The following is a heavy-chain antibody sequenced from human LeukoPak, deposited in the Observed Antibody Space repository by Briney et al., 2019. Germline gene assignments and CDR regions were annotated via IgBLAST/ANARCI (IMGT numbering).Heavy chain of an antibody. J-gene: IGHJ4*02. Sequence: GGSLRLSCAASGFTFSSYAMSWVRQAPGKGLEWVGRIKSKTDGGTTDYAAPVKGRFTISRDDSKNTLYLQMNSLKTEDTAVYYCTTAQVVRGVTHVDYWGQGTLVTVSS. CDR2: IKSKTDGGTT. D-gene: IGHD3-10*01. CDR3: TTAQVVRGVTHVDY. V-gene: IGHV3-15*01. CDR1: GFTFSSYA.